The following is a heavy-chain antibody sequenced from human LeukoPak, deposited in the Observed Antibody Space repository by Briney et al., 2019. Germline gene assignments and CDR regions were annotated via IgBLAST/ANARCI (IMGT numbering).Heavy chain of an antibody. D-gene: IGHD5-12*01. CDR2: MYYSRCT. CDR1: GGSISSRRYS. Sequence: SETLSLTCTVSGGSISSRRYSWGWIRKPRGKGLEWIGRMYYSRCTYYKPSLKSQVRITVDTSQHQFALNLSSLTAADTAGYDCAKWPEGGAFDSWGQGTMLIVSS. J-gene: IGHJ3*01. V-gene: IGHV4-39*06. CDR3: AKWPEGGAFDS.